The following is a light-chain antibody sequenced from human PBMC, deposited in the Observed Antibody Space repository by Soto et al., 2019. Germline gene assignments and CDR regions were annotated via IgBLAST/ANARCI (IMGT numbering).Light chain of an antibody. V-gene: IGKV3-15*01. Sequence: EVVMTQSPATLSVSPGERVTLSCRASQGVSRDLAWYQQKPGQAPRLLIYDASTGATGIPARFSGSGSGTEFTLTISSLQSEDVAVYCCQQYNNWPPWTFGQGTKVEIK. J-gene: IGKJ1*01. CDR3: QQYNNWPPWT. CDR2: DAS. CDR1: QGVSRD.